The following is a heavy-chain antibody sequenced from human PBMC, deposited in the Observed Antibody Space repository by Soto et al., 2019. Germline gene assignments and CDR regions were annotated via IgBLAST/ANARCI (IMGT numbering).Heavy chain of an antibody. Sequence: GGSLRLSCAASGFTFSSYAMGWVRQGPGKGLEWVAVVSIGGSTHYADSVRGRFTISRDNSKNTLSLQMNSLTAEDTAVYFCAKRRGAGGHFDYWGQGALVTVS. CDR2: VSIGGST. D-gene: IGHD2-15*01. V-gene: IGHV3-23*01. CDR3: AKRRGAGGHFDY. CDR1: GFTFSSYA. J-gene: IGHJ4*02.